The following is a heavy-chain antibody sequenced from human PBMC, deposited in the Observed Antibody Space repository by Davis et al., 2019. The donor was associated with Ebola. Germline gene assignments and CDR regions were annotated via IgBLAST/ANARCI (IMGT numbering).Heavy chain of an antibody. D-gene: IGHD5-24*01. V-gene: IGHV1-18*04. CDR1: GYTFTGYY. J-gene: IGHJ4*02. Sequence: ASVKVSCKASGYTFTGYYMHWVRQAPGQGLEWMGWINPHNGNTNYAQNVQGRVTMTTDSSTNTAYIELRSLRSDDTAVYYCARVGRAVEMDYWGQGTLLIVSS. CDR2: INPHNGNT. CDR3: ARVGRAVEMDY.